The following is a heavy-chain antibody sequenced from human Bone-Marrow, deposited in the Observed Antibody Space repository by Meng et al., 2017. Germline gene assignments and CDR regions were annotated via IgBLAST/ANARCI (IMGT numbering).Heavy chain of an antibody. CDR1: GFTFSDYW. CDR3: ASLLITMIVVVSPYDAFDI. V-gene: IGHV3-74*01. J-gene: IGHJ3*02. Sequence: GESLKISCAASGFTFSDYWMLWVRQVPGKGLVWVSRINGDGRITGYADSVRGRFTISRDNAKNTLYLHMNSLGVEDTAVYYCASLLITMIVVVSPYDAFDIWGQGTMVTVSS. CDR2: INGDGRIT. D-gene: IGHD3-22*01.